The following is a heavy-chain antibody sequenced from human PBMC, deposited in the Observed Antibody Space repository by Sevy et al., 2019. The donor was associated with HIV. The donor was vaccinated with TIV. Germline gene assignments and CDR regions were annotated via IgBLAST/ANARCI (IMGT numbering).Heavy chain of an antibody. Sequence: GESLKISCQCSGYTFTSSWVDWVRQLPGKGLEWMGTIYPGDSDTRYSPSFQGQVTISVDKSPTTAFLQWASLRTSDTAMYYCARRTRDCDGDTCYGTYFDIWGHGTLVTVSS. J-gene: IGHJ4*01. V-gene: IGHV5-51*01. CDR1: GYTFTSSW. CDR2: IYPGDSDT. CDR3: ARRTRDCDGDTCYGTYFDI. D-gene: IGHD2-21*01.